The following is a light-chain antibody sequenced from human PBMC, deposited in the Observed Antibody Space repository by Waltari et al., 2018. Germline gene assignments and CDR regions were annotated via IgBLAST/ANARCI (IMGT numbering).Light chain of an antibody. J-gene: IGKJ1*01. Sequence: EIVLTQSPATLSLSPGERATISCRASQIVSSYLAWYQQKPGQAPRLLIYDASNRATGIPARFSGSGSGTDFTLTISSLEPEDFAVYYCQQRSNWPPATFGQGTKVEIK. CDR3: QQRSNWPPAT. CDR2: DAS. V-gene: IGKV3-11*01. CDR1: QIVSSY.